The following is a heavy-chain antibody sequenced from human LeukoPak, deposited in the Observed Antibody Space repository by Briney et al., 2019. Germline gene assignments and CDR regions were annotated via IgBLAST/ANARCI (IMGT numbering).Heavy chain of an antibody. CDR2: INHSGST. CDR1: GGSFSGYY. J-gene: IGHJ4*02. CDR3: ARGSGFLKY. V-gene: IGHV4-34*01. D-gene: IGHD3-3*01. Sequence: PSETLSLTCAVYGGSFSGYYWSWIRQAPGKGLEWIGEINHSGSTNYNPSLKSRVTISVDTSKNQFSLKLSSVTAADTAVYYCARGSGFLKYWGQGTLVTVSS.